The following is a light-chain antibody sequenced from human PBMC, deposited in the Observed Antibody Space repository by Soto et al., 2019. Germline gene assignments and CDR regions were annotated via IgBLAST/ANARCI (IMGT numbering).Light chain of an antibody. CDR2: KNN. CDR3: HSYDNSLRGPL. CDR1: GYNVGARYD. V-gene: IGLV1-40*01. J-gene: IGLJ3*02. Sequence: QSVLTQPPSVSGAPGQTITMSCTGSGYNVGARYDVHWYQVLPGAGPRLLIYKNNNRPSGVPDRCSGSKSGTSASLAITGLLAEDEADYDCHSYDNSLRGPLFGGGTKLTVL.